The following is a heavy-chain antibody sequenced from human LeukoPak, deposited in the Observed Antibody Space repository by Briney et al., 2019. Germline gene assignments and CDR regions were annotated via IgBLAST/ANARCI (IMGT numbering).Heavy chain of an antibody. CDR2: IYYSGTT. J-gene: IGHJ4*02. CDR3: ARAVSFDN. V-gene: IGHV4-59*01. CDR1: GGSIRPYY. Sequence: SGTLSLTCSVSGGSIRPYYWSWIRQSPGKGVEWIGYIYYSGTTNYNPSLRSRVTISVDSSKNQFSLKLNSVTAADTAIYYCARAVSFDNWGQGTLVTVSS. D-gene: IGHD5/OR15-5a*01.